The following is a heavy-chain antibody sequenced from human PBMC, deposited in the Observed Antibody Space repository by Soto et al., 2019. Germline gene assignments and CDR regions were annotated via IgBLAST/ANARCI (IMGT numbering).Heavy chain of an antibody. D-gene: IGHD2-21*02. CDR1: GFTFSSYG. CDR3: AKDSRIVVVTAPYDY. CDR2: ISYDGSNK. Sequence: QVQLVESGGGVIQPGRSLRLSCAASGFTFSSYGMHWVRQAPGKGLEWVAVISYDGSNKYYADSVKGRFTISRDNYKNTLYLQMNSLRAEDTDVYYCAKDSRIVVVTAPYDYWGQGTLVTVSS. J-gene: IGHJ4*02. V-gene: IGHV3-30*18.